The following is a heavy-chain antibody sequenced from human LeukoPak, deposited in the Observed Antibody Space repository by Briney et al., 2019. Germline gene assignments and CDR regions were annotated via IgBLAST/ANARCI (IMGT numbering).Heavy chain of an antibody. V-gene: IGHV3-74*01. J-gene: IGHJ6*03. CDR3: SRDGLRYFDWSIFGSGTVGYMDV. CDR2: INSDGSST. D-gene: IGHD3-9*01. CDR1: GFTFSSYW. Sequence: GGSLRLSCAASGFTFSSYWMHWVRQAPGKGLVWVSRINSDGSSTSYADSVKGRFTISRDNAKNTLYLQMNSLRAEDTAVYYCSRDGLRYFDWSIFGSGTVGYMDVWGKGTTVTVSS.